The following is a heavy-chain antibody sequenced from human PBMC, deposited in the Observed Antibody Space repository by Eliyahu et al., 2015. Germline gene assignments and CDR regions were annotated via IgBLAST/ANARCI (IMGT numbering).Heavy chain of an antibody. Sequence: EVQLVESGGGLVQPGGSXRLSCAASXFTVSGHYMTWVRQAPGKGLEWVSLIYTGGNTYYADSVKGRFTISSDNSKNTMYLQMNSLRAEDTAVYYCAKDGGYCGGGSCFHFDYWGQGTPVTVSS. D-gene: IGHD2-15*01. CDR2: IYTGGNT. J-gene: IGHJ4*02. V-gene: IGHV3-66*02. CDR1: XFTVSGHY. CDR3: AKDGGYCGGGSCFHFDY.